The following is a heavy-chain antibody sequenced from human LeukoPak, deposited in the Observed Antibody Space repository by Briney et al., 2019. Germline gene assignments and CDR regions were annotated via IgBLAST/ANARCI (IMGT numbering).Heavy chain of an antibody. CDR2: INPNSGGT. CDR1: GYTFTGYY. D-gene: IGHD2-15*01. J-gene: IGHJ6*03. Sequence: ASVKVSCKASGYTFTGYYMHWVRQAPGQGLEWMGWINPNSGGTNYAQKFQGRVTMTRDTSISTAYMELSRLRSDDTAVYYCARVDCSGGSCYSGFDYYYYMDVWGKGTTVTISS. CDR3: ARVDCSGGSCYSGFDYYYYMDV. V-gene: IGHV1-2*02.